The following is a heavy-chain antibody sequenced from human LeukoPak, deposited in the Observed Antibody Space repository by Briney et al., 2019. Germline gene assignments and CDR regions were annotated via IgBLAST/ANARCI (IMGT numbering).Heavy chain of an antibody. D-gene: IGHD6-19*01. Sequence: GGSLRLSCAASGFTFSKYGMLWVRQAPGKGLESVSRINTDGTVTNYADSVKGRFTVSRDNAANTVFLQMNSVRDEDTAVYYCATKQWLAPPPDSWGQGTPVTVSS. CDR1: GFTFSKYG. CDR3: ATKQWLAPPPDS. V-gene: IGHV3-74*01. CDR2: INTDGTVT. J-gene: IGHJ4*02.